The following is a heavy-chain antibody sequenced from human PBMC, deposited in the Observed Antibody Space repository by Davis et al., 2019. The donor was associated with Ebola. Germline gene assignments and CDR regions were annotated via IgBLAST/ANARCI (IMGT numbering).Heavy chain of an antibody. D-gene: IGHD2-8*01. CDR3: ARVVQKVVRLDS. V-gene: IGHV4-59*12. CDR1: GGSISSYY. J-gene: IGHJ5*01. Sequence: MPSETLSLTCTVSGGSISSYYWSWIRQPPGKGLEWIGYIHDSGSTNYNPSLKSRLTISVDTSKNQFSLKMNSVTAADTAVYYCARVVQKVVRLDSWGQGTLVTVSS. CDR2: IHDSGST.